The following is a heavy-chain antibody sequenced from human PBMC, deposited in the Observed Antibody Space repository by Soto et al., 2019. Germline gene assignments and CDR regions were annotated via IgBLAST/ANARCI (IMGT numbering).Heavy chain of an antibody. Sequence: ASVKVSCKASGYTFTGYYMHWVRQAPGQGLEWMGWINPNSGGTNYAQKFQGWVTMTRDTSISTAYMELSRLRSDDTAVYYCAKHSFFDSSSPGVAFDIWGQGTMVTVSS. CDR3: AKHSFFDSSSPGVAFDI. V-gene: IGHV1-2*04. D-gene: IGHD6-6*01. J-gene: IGHJ3*02. CDR2: INPNSGGT. CDR1: GYTFTGYY.